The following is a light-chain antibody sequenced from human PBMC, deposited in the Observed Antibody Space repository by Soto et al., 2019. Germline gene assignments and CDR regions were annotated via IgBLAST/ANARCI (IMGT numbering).Light chain of an antibody. CDR1: QSVSSY. CDR2: DAS. V-gene: IGKV3-20*01. Sequence: EIVMTQSPATLSVSPGERATLSCRASQSVSSYLAWYQQKPGQAPRLLIFDASSRATGISDRFSGSGSGTDFTLTISRLEPEDFAVYYCQQYGRSPWTFGQGTKVDI. CDR3: QQYGRSPWT. J-gene: IGKJ1*01.